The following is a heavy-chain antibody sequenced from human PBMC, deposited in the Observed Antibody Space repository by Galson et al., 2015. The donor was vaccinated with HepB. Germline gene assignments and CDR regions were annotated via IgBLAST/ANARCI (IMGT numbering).Heavy chain of an antibody. CDR3: ARVAAPGYYFDY. CDR2: ISASGSYA. Sequence: SLRLSCAASGFDFSDYYLSWVRQAPGKGLEGISYISASGSYAKYADSVKGRFTISRDNAKNSLFLQMDSLRADDTAVYYCARVAAPGYYFDYWGQGTLVTVSS. CDR1: GFDFSDYY. V-gene: IGHV3-11*05. D-gene: IGHD6-13*01. J-gene: IGHJ4*02.